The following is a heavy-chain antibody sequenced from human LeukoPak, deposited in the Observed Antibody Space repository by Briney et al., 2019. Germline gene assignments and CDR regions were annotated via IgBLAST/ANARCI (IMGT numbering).Heavy chain of an antibody. J-gene: IGHJ4*02. CDR2: ISAYNGNT. CDR3: ARARGYSGYGRFRTEDY. D-gene: IGHD5-12*01. CDR1: GYTFTSYG. Sequence: ASVKVSCKASGYTFTSYGISWVRQAPGQGLEWMGWISAYNGNTNYAQKLQGRVTMTTDTSTSTAYMELRSLRSDDTAVYYCARARGYSGYGRFRTEDYWGQGTLVTVSS. V-gene: IGHV1-18*01.